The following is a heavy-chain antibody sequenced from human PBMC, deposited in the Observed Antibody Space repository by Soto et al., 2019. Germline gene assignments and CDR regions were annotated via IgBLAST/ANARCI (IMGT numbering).Heavy chain of an antibody. CDR2: IWYDGSNK. CDR3: ARDQYFDSSRYYLAY. V-gene: IGHV3-33*01. D-gene: IGHD3-22*01. Sequence: GGSLRLSCAASGFTFSSYGMHWVRQAPGKGLEWVAVIWYDGSNKYYADSVKGRFTISRDNSKNTLYLQMNSLRVEDTAVYYFARDQYFDSSRYYLAYWGQGSLVTVSS. CDR1: GFTFSSYG. J-gene: IGHJ4*02.